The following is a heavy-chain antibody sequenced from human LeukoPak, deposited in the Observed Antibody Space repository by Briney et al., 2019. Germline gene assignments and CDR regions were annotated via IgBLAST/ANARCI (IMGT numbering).Heavy chain of an antibody. D-gene: IGHD3-3*01. CDR2: IYHSGST. Sequence: PSETLSLTCAVSGGSISSGGYSWSWIRQPPGEGLEWIGYIYHSGSTYYNPSLKSRVTISVDRSKNQFSLKLSSVTAADTAVYYCARRVTTAGAFDIWGQGTMVTVSS. J-gene: IGHJ3*02. V-gene: IGHV4-30-2*01. CDR1: GGSISSGGYS. CDR3: ARRVTTAGAFDI.